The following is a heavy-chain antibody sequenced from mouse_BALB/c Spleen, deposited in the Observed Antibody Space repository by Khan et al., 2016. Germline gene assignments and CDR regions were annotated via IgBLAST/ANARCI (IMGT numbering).Heavy chain of an antibody. J-gene: IGHJ4*01. CDR1: GYTFTSYW. D-gene: IGHD2-4*01. Sequence: QVQLKESGAELARPGASVKLSCKASGYTFTSYWMQWVKQRPGQGLEWIGAIYPGDGDTRYTQKFKGKATLTADKSSSTAYMQLSSLVSEDSAVGYAARGGYDYPYAMDYWGQGTSVTVSS. CDR2: IYPGDGDT. CDR3: ARGGYDYPYAMDY. V-gene: IGHV1-87*01.